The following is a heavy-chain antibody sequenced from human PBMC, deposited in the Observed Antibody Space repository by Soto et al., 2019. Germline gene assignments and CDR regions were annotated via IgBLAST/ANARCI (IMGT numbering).Heavy chain of an antibody. CDR1: GASISSGGYS. D-gene: IGHD6-6*01. J-gene: IGHJ4*02. V-gene: IGHV4-30-2*01. Sequence: SETLSLTCAVSGASISSGGYSWSWIRQPPGKGLEWIGYIYHSGSTYYNPSLKSRVTISVDRSKDQFSLKLSSVTAADTAVYYCARGEYSSSSGFDYWSQGTLVTVSS. CDR3: ARGEYSSSSGFDY. CDR2: IYHSGST.